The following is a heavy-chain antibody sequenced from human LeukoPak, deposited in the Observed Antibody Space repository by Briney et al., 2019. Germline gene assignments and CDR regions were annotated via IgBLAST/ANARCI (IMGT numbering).Heavy chain of an antibody. CDR3: ARHQDDFWSGYVAVYFDY. D-gene: IGHD3-3*01. J-gene: IGHJ4*02. V-gene: IGHV4-59*08. CDR1: GGSISSYY. CDR2: IYYSGST. Sequence: SETPSLTCTVSGGSISSYYWSWIRQPPGKGLEWIGYIYYSGSTNYNPSLKSRVTISVDTSKNQFSLKLSSVTAADTAVYYCARHQDDFWSGYVAVYFDYWGQGTLVTVSS.